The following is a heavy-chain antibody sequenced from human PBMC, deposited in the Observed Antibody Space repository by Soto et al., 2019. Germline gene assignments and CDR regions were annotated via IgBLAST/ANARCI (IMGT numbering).Heavy chain of an antibody. V-gene: IGHV2-70*01. CDR1: GSSLRTSGMC. CDR3: ARRAAYSSSYFFDY. CDR2: VDWDDDK. Sequence: SGPTLVNPTQTLTLTCTFTGSSLRTSGMCVSWIRQPPGKALEWLALVDWDDDKYYNTSLRTRLTISRDTSKNQVILTMTNMDPVDTATYYCARRAAYSSSYFFDYWGQGSLVTVSS. J-gene: IGHJ4*02. D-gene: IGHD6-6*01.